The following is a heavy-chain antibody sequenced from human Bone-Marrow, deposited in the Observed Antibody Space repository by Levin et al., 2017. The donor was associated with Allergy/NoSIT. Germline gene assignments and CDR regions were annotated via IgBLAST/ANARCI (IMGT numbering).Heavy chain of an antibody. V-gene: IGHV3-74*01. CDR3: AGDLSGRNDN. D-gene: IGHD3-3*01. CDR2: TNEDGSIT. Sequence: HAGGSLRLSCAASGFTFSSWWMHWVRQVPGKGLVWVSRTNEDGSITDYADSAKGRFTISRDNGKNTLYLQMNSLRVEDTAIYYCAGDLSGRNDNWGPGTLVTVSS. J-gene: IGHJ4*02. CDR1: GFTFSSWW.